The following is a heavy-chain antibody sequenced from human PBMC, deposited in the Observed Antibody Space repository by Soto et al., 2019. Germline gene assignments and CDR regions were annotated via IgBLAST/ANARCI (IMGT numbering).Heavy chain of an antibody. D-gene: IGHD3-3*01. CDR2: ISAYNGNT. J-gene: IGHJ5*02. V-gene: IGHV1-18*01. CDR3: ARDVGSLYDFWSGPLYNWFDP. Sequence: ASVKVSCKASGYTFTSYGISWVRQAPGQRLEWMGWISAYNGNTNYAQKLQGRVTMATDTSTSTAYMELRSLRSDDTAVYYCARDVGSLYDFWSGPLYNWFDPWGQGTLVTVSS. CDR1: GYTFTSYG.